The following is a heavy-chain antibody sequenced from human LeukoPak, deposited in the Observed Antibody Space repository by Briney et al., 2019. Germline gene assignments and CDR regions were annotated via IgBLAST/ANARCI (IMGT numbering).Heavy chain of an antibody. CDR2: INPNSGGT. D-gene: IGHD6-13*01. V-gene: IGHV1-2*02. CDR1: GYTFIAYY. Sequence: ASVKVSCKASGYTFIAYYMHWVRQAPGQGLEWMGWINPNSGGTNYAQKFQGRVTMTRDTSTSTVYMELSSLRSEDTAVYYCAIPYSSSWYYFDYWGQGTLVTVSS. J-gene: IGHJ4*02. CDR3: AIPYSSSWYYFDY.